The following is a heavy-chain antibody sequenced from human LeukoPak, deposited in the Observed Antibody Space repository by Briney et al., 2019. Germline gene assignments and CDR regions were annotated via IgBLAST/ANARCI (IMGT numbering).Heavy chain of an antibody. J-gene: IGHJ3*02. CDR3: ARSNYDSSGYDAFDI. CDR2: IKQDGSEK. Sequence: GGSLRLSCAASGFTFSSYWMSWVRQAPGKGLEWVANIKQDGSEKYYVDSVKGRFTISRDNAENSLYLQMNSLRAEDTAVYYCARSNYDSSGYDAFDIWGQGTMVTVSS. V-gene: IGHV3-7*01. D-gene: IGHD3-22*01. CDR1: GFTFSSYW.